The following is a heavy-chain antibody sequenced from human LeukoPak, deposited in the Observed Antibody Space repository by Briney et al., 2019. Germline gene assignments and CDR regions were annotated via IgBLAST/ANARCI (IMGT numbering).Heavy chain of an antibody. D-gene: IGHD4-17*01. CDR2: INPSGGST. CDR1: GYTFTSYY. J-gene: IGHJ4*02. CDR3: ALITVTTDGFDY. V-gene: IGHV1-46*01. Sequence: ASVKVSCKASGYTFTSYYMHWVRQAPGQGLEWMGIINPSGGSTSYAQKFQGRVTMTRDMSTSTVYMELSSLRSEDTAVYYGALITVTTDGFDYWGQGTLVTVSS.